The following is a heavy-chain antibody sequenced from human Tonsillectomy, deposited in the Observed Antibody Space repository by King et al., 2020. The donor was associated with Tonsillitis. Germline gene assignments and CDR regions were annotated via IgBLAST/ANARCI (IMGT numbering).Heavy chain of an antibody. CDR2: IYPDSSNT. Sequence: QLVQSGAEVKKPGESLKISCKGYGYDFFGYWIGWVRQMPGKGLEWMGIIYPDSSNTKYSPSFEGQVTISVDKSINTAFLQWSSLKASDTAVYYCARFTGATFPVVGFDPWGQGTLVTVSS. J-gene: IGHJ5*02. D-gene: IGHD2-8*02. V-gene: IGHV5-51*01. CDR1: GYDFFGYW. CDR3: ARFTGATFPVVGFDP.